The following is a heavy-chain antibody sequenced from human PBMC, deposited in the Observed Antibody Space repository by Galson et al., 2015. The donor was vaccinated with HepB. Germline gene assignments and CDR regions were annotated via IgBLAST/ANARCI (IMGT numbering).Heavy chain of an antibody. CDR1: GFTFSSYA. J-gene: IGHJ4*02. Sequence: SLRLSCAASGFTFSSYAMSWVRQAPGKGLEWVSAISGSGGSTYYADSVKGRFTISRDNSKNTLYLQMNSLRAEDTAVYYCAKYPHYDFWSGYLVYWGQGTLVTVSS. V-gene: IGHV3-23*01. D-gene: IGHD3-3*01. CDR3: AKYPHYDFWSGYLVY. CDR2: ISGSGGST.